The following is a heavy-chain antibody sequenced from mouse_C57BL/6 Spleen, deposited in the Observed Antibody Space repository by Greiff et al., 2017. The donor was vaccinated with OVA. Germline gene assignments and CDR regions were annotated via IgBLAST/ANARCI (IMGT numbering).Heavy chain of an antibody. Sequence: EVHLVESGPELVKPGASVKMSCKASGYTFTDYNMHWVKQSHGKSLEWIGYINPNNGGTSYNQQFKGKATLTVNKSSSTAYMELRSLTSEDSAVYYCARVVYDYDAMDYWGQGTSVTVSS. V-gene: IGHV1-22*01. CDR1: GYTFTDYN. CDR3: ARVVYDYDAMDY. CDR2: INPNNGGT. J-gene: IGHJ4*01. D-gene: IGHD2-3*01.